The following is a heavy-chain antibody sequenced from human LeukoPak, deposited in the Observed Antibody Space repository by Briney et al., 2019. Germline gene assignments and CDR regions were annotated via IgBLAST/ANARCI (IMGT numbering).Heavy chain of an antibody. D-gene: IGHD1-1*01. V-gene: IGHV1-8*01. CDR2: MNPDNENS. CDR1: GYTFSSYD. CDR3: ARADYEGNNWNDDAFDI. J-gene: IGHJ3*02. Sequence: ASVKVSCKASGYTFSSYDIYWVRQATGQGPEWMGRMNPDNENSDFAQKFQGRVTLTRDTSISTAYMELSGLSSEDTAVYYCARADYEGNNWNDDAFDIWGQGTMVTVSS.